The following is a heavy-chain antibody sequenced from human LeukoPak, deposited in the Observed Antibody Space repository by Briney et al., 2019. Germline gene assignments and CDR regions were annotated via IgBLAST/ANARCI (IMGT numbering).Heavy chain of an antibody. CDR2: IGSSRSTI. D-gene: IGHD5-12*01. CDR3: ARVRGGVATAFDI. CDR1: GFTFSNYD. J-gene: IGHJ3*02. Sequence: GGSLRLSCAASGFTFSNYDMNWVRQAPGKGLEWVSYIGSSRSTIYYADSVKGRFTISRDNAKNSLCLQMNSLRAEDTAVYYCARVRGGVATAFDIWGQGTMVTVSS. V-gene: IGHV3-48*04.